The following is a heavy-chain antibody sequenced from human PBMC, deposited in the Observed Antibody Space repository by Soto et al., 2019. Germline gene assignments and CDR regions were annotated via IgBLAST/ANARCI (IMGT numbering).Heavy chain of an antibody. Sequence: KTSETLSLTCIVSGESISSSSYYWGRIRQPPGKGLEWIGSIYYSGRTYYNPSFKSRVTISIDTSKNQFSLKLSSVTATDTAVYYCARQRTTVVTQAYFDHWGQGALVTVSS. D-gene: IGHD2-21*02. CDR2: IYYSGRT. J-gene: IGHJ4*02. CDR3: ARQRTTVVTQAYFDH. CDR1: GESISSSSYY. V-gene: IGHV4-39*01.